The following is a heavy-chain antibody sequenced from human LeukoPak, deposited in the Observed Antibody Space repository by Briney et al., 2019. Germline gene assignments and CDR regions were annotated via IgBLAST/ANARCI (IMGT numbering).Heavy chain of an antibody. D-gene: IGHD2-15*01. CDR1: TGYY. J-gene: IGHJ5*02. Sequence: GSVKVSCKTFTGYYMHWVRQAPGQGLEWMGRIDPNSGGTTYAQKFQGRLTMTSDTSISTIYLELSSLRSDDTAVYYCARERVGLTWGQGTLVTVS. CDR2: IDPNSGGT. CDR3: ARERVGLT. V-gene: IGHV1-2*06.